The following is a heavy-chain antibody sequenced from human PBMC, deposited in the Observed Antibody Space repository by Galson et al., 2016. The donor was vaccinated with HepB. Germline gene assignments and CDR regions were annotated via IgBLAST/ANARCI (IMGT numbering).Heavy chain of an antibody. CDR1: GYSFTGYY. CDR2: INPNSGGT. CDR3: ARYMLPPKDWYFDL. J-gene: IGHJ2*01. D-gene: IGHD3-10*02. Sequence: SVKVSCKASGYSFTGYYIHWVRQAPGQGLEWMGWINPNSGGTNYAQKFQGRVTMTRDTSISTAYMELSRLRSDDTAVFYCARYMLPPKDWYFDLWGRGTLVTVSS. V-gene: IGHV1-2*02.